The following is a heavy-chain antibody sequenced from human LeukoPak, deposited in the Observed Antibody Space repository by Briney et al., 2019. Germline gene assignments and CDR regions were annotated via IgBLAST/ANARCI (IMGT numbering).Heavy chain of an antibody. CDR1: GYTFTNYD. Sequence: ASVKVSCKASGYTFTNYDIHWARQAPGQGLEWMGLINPSVGSTTFAQNFQGRVSMTRDTSTTTAYMELRSLRSEDTALYYCASDILTGDDALDFWGQGTMVTVSS. CDR2: INPSVGST. D-gene: IGHD3-9*01. CDR3: ASDILTGDDALDF. V-gene: IGHV1-46*01. J-gene: IGHJ3*01.